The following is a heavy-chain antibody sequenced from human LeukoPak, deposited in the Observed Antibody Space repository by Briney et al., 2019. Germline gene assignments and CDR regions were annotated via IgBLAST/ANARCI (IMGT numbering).Heavy chain of an antibody. CDR2: INPNSGGT. J-gene: IGHJ4*02. Sequence: ASVKVSCKASGYTFTGYYMHWVRQAPGQGLEWMGWINPNSGGTNYARKFQGRVTMTRDTSISTAYMELSSLRSEDTAVYYCARWYYDYVWGSYRYSYYFDYWGQGTLVTVSS. V-gene: IGHV1-2*02. CDR3: ARWYYDYVWGSYRYSYYFDY. CDR1: GYTFTGYY. D-gene: IGHD3-16*02.